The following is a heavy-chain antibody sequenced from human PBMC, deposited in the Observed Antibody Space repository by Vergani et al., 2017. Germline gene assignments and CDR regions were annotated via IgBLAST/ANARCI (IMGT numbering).Heavy chain of an antibody. J-gene: IGHJ3*02. Sequence: QVQLQESGPGLVKPSETLSLTCTVSGGSVSSDSYYWSWIRQPAGKGLEWIGDIYYSGSTNYNPSLKSRVTISVDTSTNLFSLKLNSVTAADTAVYYCARALYYDFRSGYMVLDAFDIGGQGTMVTVSS. D-gene: IGHD3-3*01. CDR3: ARALYYDFRSGYMVLDAFDI. CDR1: GGSVSSDSYY. CDR2: IYYSGST. V-gene: IGHV4-61*10.